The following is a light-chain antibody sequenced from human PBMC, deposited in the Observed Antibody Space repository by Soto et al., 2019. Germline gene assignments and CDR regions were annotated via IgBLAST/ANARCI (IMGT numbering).Light chain of an antibody. V-gene: IGKV1-33*01. J-gene: IGKJ2*01. CDR1: RDISVY. CDR3: QQYDNLPPYT. CDR2: DAS. Sequence: DIQMTQSPSSLSAPVGDRVTITCQASRDISVYLNWFQQKPGKPPKLLVYDASNLQTGVPSRFSGSGSGTHFTFTISSLQPEDIATYYCQQYDNLPPYTFGQGTKLEIK.